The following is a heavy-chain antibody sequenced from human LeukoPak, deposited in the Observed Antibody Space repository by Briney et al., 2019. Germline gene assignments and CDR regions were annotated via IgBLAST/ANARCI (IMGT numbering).Heavy chain of an antibody. V-gene: IGHV4-59*01. D-gene: IGHD2-15*01. CDR3: ARTSEGYCRGRSCYSYYYYMDV. CDR2: IHYSGST. Sequence: SETLSLTCTVSGGSISSYYWSWIRQPPGKGLEWIGYIHYSGSTNYNPSLKSRVTISVDTSKNQFSLKLSSVTAADTAVYYCARTSEGYCRGRSCYSYYYYMDVWGKGTTVTVSS. CDR1: GGSISSYY. J-gene: IGHJ6*03.